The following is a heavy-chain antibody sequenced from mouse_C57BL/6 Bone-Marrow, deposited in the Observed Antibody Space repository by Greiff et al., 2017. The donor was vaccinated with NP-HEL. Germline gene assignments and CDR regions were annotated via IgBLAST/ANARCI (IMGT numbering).Heavy chain of an antibody. V-gene: IGHV5-17*01. D-gene: IGHD1-1*01. CDR3: ARPYGSSYGAMDY. J-gene: IGHJ4*01. Sequence: EVQLVESGGGLVKPGGSLKLSCAASGFTFSDYGMHWVRQAPEKGLEWVAYISSGSSTIYYADTVKGRFTISRDNAKNTLFLQITSLRSEDTAMYYCARPYGSSYGAMDYWGQGTSVTVSS. CDR1: GFTFSDYG. CDR2: ISSGSSTI.